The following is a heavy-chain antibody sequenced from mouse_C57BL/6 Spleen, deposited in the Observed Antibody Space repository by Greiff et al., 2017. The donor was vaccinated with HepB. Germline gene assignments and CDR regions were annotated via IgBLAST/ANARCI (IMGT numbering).Heavy chain of an antibody. V-gene: IGHV2-2*01. Sequence: QVQLKESGPGLVQPSQSLSITCTVSGFSFTSYGVHWVRQSPGKGLEWLGVIWSGGSTDYNAAFISSLSISTNNSKSQVFFKMNSLRADDTAIYYWARNKHLYGRSFGYWGQGTTLTVSS. CDR1: GFSFTSYG. CDR3: ARNKHLYGRSFGY. CDR2: IWSGGST. D-gene: IGHD1-1*01. J-gene: IGHJ2*01.